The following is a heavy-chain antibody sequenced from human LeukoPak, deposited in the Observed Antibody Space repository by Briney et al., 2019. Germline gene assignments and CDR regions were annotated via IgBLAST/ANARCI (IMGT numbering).Heavy chain of an antibody. CDR2: ISYDGSNK. CDR3: ARGGELERRLFNFDY. CDR1: GFTFSSYA. J-gene: IGHJ4*02. Sequence: GGSLRLSCAASGFTFSSYAMHWVRQAPGKGLEWVAVISYDGSNKHYADSVKGRFTISRDNSKNTLYLQMNSLRAEDTAVYYCARGGELERRLFNFDYWGQGTLVTVSS. D-gene: IGHD1-1*01. V-gene: IGHV3-30*04.